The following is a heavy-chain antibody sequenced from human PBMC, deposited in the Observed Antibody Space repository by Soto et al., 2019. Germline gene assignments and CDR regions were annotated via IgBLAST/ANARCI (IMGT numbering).Heavy chain of an antibody. Sequence: PSETLSLTCTVSGGSISSGGYYWSWIRQHPGKGLEWIGYIYYSGSTYYNPSLKSRVTISVDTSKNQFSLKLSSVIAADTAVYYCARWYCSSTSCYFDYWGQGTLVTVSS. V-gene: IGHV4-31*03. J-gene: IGHJ4*02. D-gene: IGHD2-2*01. CDR2: IYYSGST. CDR1: GGSISSGGYY. CDR3: ARWYCSSTSCYFDY.